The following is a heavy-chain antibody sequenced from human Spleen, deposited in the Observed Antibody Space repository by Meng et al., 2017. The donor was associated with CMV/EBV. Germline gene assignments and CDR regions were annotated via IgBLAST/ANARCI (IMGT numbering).Heavy chain of an antibody. CDR3: ARAGGSYGYYYGMDV. D-gene: IGHD1-26*01. V-gene: IGHV4-34*01. CDR1: GGSFSGYY. J-gene: IGHJ6*02. CDR2: INHSGST. Sequence: SETLSLTCTVYGGSFSGYYWNWVRQPPGKGLEWIGEINHSGSTNYNPSLKSRVTISVDTSKNQFSLNLSSVTAADTAVYSCARAGGSYGYYYGMDVWGQGTTVTVSS.